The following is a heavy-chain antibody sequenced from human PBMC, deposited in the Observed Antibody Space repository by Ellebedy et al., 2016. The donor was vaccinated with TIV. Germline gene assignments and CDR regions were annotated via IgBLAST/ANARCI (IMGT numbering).Heavy chain of an antibody. J-gene: IGHJ4*02. CDR2: VSISGATT. CDR3: AKDLLGATGFDY. V-gene: IGHV3-23*01. D-gene: IGHD1-26*01. Sequence: PGGSLRLSCAASGFPFSSYAMSWVRQAPGKGLEWVSGVSISGATTHYADSVNGRFTISRDNPRNTLYLHMSSRRVDDTALYYCAKDLLGATGFDYWGQGTLVTVSS. CDR1: GFPFSSYA.